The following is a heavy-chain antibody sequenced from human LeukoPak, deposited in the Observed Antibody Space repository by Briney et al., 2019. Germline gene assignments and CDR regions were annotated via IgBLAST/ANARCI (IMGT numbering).Heavy chain of an antibody. CDR1: GFTFSNYG. Sequence: GTSLRLSCAASGFTFSNYGMHWVRQAPGKGREWVAVISYDGSNKNYADSVEGRFTISRDNPKNTYLQMNSLRPEDTAVYYCATGGTKTATGRMGYWGQGTLVTVSS. CDR3: ATGGTKTATGRMGY. J-gene: IGHJ4*02. V-gene: IGHV3-30*03. CDR2: ISYDGSNK. D-gene: IGHD1-1*01.